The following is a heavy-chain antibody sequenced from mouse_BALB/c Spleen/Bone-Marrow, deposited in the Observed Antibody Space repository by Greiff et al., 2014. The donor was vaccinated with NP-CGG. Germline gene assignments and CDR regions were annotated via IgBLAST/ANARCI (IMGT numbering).Heavy chain of an antibody. CDR1: GFNIKDTY. V-gene: IGHV14-3*02. D-gene: IGHD2-1*01. CDR2: IDPANGNT. J-gene: IGHJ3*01. CDR3: ARNGNYGAWFAY. Sequence: VQLQQPGAELVKPGASVKLSCTASGFNIKDTYMHWVKRRPEQGLEWIGRIDPANGNTKYDPKFQGKATITADTSSNTAYLQLSSLTSEDTAVYYCARNGNYGAWFAYWSQGTLVTVSA.